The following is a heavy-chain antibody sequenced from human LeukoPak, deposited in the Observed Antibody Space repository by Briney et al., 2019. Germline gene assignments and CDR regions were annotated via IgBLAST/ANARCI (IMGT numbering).Heavy chain of an antibody. CDR2: IYSGGST. J-gene: IGHJ4*02. Sequence: GGSLRLSCAASGLTVSSTYMSWVRQTPGKGLEWGSVIYSGGSTYYADSVKGRFTISRDNSKNTLYLQMNSLRAEATAVYYCARDLLEWYFDYWGQGTLVTVSS. CDR1: GLTVSSTY. D-gene: IGHD3-3*01. CDR3: ARDLLEWYFDY. V-gene: IGHV3-66*01.